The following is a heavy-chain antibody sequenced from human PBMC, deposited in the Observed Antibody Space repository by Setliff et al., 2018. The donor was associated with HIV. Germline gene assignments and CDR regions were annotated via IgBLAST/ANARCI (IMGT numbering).Heavy chain of an antibody. CDR3: ASQFGAYDSSGYEHDAFNI. J-gene: IGHJ3*02. V-gene: IGHV1-2*06. CDR1: GYTFSDYY. D-gene: IGHD3-22*01. Sequence: ASVKVSCKASGYTFSDYYIHWVRQAPGQGFEWMGRINPNTGGTKFAQKFQGSVTMTRDTSVSTAYMELRRLRSDDTAVYYCASQFGAYDSSGYEHDAFNIWGQGTMVTVSS. CDR2: INPNTGGT.